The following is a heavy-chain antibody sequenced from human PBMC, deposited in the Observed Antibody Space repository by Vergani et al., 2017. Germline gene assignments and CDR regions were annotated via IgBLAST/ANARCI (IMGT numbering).Heavy chain of an antibody. V-gene: IGHV3-7*03. D-gene: IGHD3-3*01. J-gene: IGHJ6*02. CDR1: GFTFSSYW. CDR3: ARRFYXFWSGHSSPYYYYGMDV. Sequence: EVQLVESGGGLVQPGGSLRLSCAASGFTFSSYWMSWVRQAPGKGLEWVANIKQDGSEKYYVDSVKGRFTISRDNAKNSLYLQMNSLRAEDTAVYYCARRFYXFWSGHSSPYYYYGMDVWGQGTTVTVSS. CDR2: IKQDGSEK.